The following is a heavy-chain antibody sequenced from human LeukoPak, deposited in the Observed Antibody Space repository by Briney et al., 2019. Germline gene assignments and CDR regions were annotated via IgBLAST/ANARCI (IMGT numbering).Heavy chain of an antibody. CDR2: IWYDGSNK. J-gene: IGHJ4*02. D-gene: IGHD3/OR15-3a*01. CDR1: GFTFSTYG. Sequence: GGSLRLSCAASGFTFSTYGMHWVRQAPGKGLEWVAVIWYDGSNKYYADSVKGRFTISRDNSENMLYLQMNGLRAEDTAVCYCARAVGPFDYWGQGTLVTVSS. V-gene: IGHV3-33*01. CDR3: ARAVGPFDY.